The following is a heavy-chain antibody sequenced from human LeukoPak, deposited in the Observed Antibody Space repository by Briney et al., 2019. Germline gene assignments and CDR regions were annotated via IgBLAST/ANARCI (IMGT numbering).Heavy chain of an antibody. CDR1: GFTFSSYW. D-gene: IGHD1-26*01. J-gene: IGHJ4*02. CDR3: AREDHIVGATFDY. V-gene: IGHV3-7*01. CDR2: IKQDGSEK. Sequence: GGSLRLXCAASGFTFSSYWMSWVRQAPGKGLESVANIKQDGSEKYYVDSVKGRFTISRDNAKNSLYLQMNSLRAEDTAVYYCAREDHIVGATFDYWGQGTLVTVSS.